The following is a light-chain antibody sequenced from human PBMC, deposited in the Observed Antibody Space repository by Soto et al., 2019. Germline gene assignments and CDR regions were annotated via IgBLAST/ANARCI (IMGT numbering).Light chain of an antibody. J-gene: IGKJ4*01. CDR1: QSVSSY. CDR3: QQRNNWPLT. CDR2: DAS. V-gene: IGKV3-11*01. Sequence: EIVLTQSPATLSLSPGERATLSCRASQSVSSYLAWYQQKPGQAPRLLIYDASNRSTGIPARFSGSGSGTDFTLTISTLEPEDVAVDYCQQRNNWPLTFGGVTKVEIK.